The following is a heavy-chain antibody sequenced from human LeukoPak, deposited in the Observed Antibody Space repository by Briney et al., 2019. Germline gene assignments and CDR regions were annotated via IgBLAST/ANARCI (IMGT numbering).Heavy chain of an antibody. CDR3: AREPPLGY. V-gene: IGHV3-30-3*01. D-gene: IGHD3-22*01. CDR1: GFTFSSYA. CDR2: ISYDGSNK. J-gene: IGHJ6*02. Sequence: GRSLRLSCAASGFTFSSYAMHWVRQAPGKGLEWVAVISYDGSNKYYADSVKGRFTISRDNSKNTLYLQMNSLRAEDTAVYYCAREPPLGYWGQGTTVTVSS.